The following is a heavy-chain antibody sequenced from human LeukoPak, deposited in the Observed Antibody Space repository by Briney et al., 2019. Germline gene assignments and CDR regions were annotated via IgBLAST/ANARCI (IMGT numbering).Heavy chain of an antibody. CDR1: GASISDDY. V-gene: IGHV4-59*01. CDR3: ARDRSPRGFDC. D-gene: IGHD3-10*01. Sequence: PSETLSLTCRLSGASISDDYWTWIRQPPGKGLEWIGYIYYGGQTNYNPSLTRRVTISHGTSTTEFSLKLASVTAADTAVYYCARDRSPRGFDCWGQGTLVTVSS. J-gene: IGHJ4*02. CDR2: IYYGGQT.